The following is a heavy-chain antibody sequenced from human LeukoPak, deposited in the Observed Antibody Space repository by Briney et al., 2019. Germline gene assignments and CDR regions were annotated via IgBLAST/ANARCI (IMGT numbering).Heavy chain of an antibody. CDR2: ISAYNGNT. V-gene: IGHV1-18*01. J-gene: IGHJ4*02. CDR3: ASGYCSGGSCYGLLDY. Sequence: ASVKVSCKASGYTFTTYGISWVRQAPGQGLEWMGWISAYNGNTNYAQKLQGRATMTTDTSTKTAYMELRSLRSDDTAVYYCASGYCSGGSCYGLLDYWGQGTLVIVSS. CDR1: GYTFTTYG. D-gene: IGHD2-15*01.